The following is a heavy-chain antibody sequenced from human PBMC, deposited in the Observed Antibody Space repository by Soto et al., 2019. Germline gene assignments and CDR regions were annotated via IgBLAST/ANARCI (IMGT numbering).Heavy chain of an antibody. CDR1: GLSLSTSGVG. CDR3: ALSKGYCTNGVCYFDY. V-gene: IGHV2-5*02. CDR2: IYWDDDK. Sequence: QITLKESGPTLVKPTQTLTLTCTFSGLSLSTSGVGVGWIRQPPGKALEWLALIYWDDDKRYTPSLRSRLTITKDTSKNQVVLTMTNMDPVDPATYYCALSKGYCTNGVCYFDYWGQGTLVTVSS. J-gene: IGHJ4*02. D-gene: IGHD2-8*01.